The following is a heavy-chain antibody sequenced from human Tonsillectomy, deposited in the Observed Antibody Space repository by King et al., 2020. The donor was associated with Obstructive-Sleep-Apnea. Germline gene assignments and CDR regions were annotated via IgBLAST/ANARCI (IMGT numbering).Heavy chain of an antibody. CDR3: ARGPSSSWYLVDY. J-gene: IGHJ4*02. CDR1: GGSISTYY. D-gene: IGHD6-13*01. CDR2: IYYTGST. Sequence: VQLQESGPGLVKPSETLSLTCTVSGGSISTYYWSWIRQPPGKGLEWIGYIYYTGSTNYNPSLKSRVTISVDTSKNQFSLKVSSVTAADTAVYYCARGPSSSWYLVDYWGQGTLVTVSS. V-gene: IGHV4-59*01.